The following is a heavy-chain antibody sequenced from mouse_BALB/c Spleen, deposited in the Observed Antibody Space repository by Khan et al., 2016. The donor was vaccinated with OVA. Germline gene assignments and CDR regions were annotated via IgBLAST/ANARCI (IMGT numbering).Heavy chain of an antibody. Sequence: VQLKESGGGLVKPGGSLKLSCAASGFTFSTYAMSWVRQTSEKRLEWVATISSDGDYTYYPDNVTGRFTISRDNAKNTLYLQMSSLRSEDTAMYYCARSPYGNFAYWGQGTLVTVSA. J-gene: IGHJ3*01. CDR1: GFTFSTYA. V-gene: IGHV5-9-3*01. D-gene: IGHD2-1*01. CDR3: ARSPYGNFAY. CDR2: ISSDGDYT.